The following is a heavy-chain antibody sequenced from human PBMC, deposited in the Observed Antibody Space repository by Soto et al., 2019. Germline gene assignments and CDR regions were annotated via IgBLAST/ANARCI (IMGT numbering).Heavy chain of an antibody. CDR3: SNVKVTAVTPVGALHI. CDR1: GFTFSKYA. J-gene: IGHJ3*02. D-gene: IGHD2-21*02. Sequence: EVQLLESGGGLVQPGGSLRLSCAASGFTFSKYAMSWVRQAPGKGLDWVSGISDSGATTYSADSVKGRFTISRDNSKNTLYLQMISLRAEDTAFYYCSNVKVTAVTPVGALHICGQWTMFTLSS. CDR2: ISDSGATT. V-gene: IGHV3-23*01.